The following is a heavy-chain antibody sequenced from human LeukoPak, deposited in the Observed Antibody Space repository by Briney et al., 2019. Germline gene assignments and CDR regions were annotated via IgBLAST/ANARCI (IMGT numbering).Heavy chain of an antibody. CDR1: GGTFSSYA. J-gene: IGHJ5*02. D-gene: IGHD4-17*01. Sequence: ASVKVSCKASGGTFSSYAISWVRQAPGQGLEWMRRIIPIFGTANYAQKFQGRVTITTDESTSTAYMELSSLRSEDTAVYYCARDKATVTPEGAWFDPWGQGTLVTVSS. CDR3: ARDKATVTPEGAWFDP. V-gene: IGHV1-69*05. CDR2: IIPIFGTA.